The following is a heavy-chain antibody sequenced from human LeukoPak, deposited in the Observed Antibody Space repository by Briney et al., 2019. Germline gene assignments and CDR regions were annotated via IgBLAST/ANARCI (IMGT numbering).Heavy chain of an antibody. V-gene: IGHV3-74*01. J-gene: IGHJ3*02. D-gene: IGHD3-22*01. Sequence: GGSLRLSCAASGFTFSNSWMHCVRQAPGKGLVWISRINSDGSSTHYADSVKGRFTISRDNAKNTLYLQMNSLRADDTAVYYCVRNYDSSAYPDAFDIWGQGTMVTVSS. CDR2: INSDGSST. CDR1: GFTFSNSW. CDR3: VRNYDSSAYPDAFDI.